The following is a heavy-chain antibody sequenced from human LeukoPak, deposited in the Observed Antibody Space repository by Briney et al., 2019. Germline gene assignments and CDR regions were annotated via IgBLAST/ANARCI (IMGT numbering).Heavy chain of an antibody. D-gene: IGHD3-22*01. V-gene: IGHV3-48*02. J-gene: IGHJ4*02. CDR1: GFTFSSYS. CDR2: ISSSSSTI. Sequence: GGSLRLSCAASGFTFSSYSMNWVRQAPGKGLEWVSYISSSSSTIYYENSVKGRFTISRDNAKNSLYLQMNSLRDEDTAVYYCARDQKDYYDSSGYQYYFDYWGQGTLVTVSS. CDR3: ARDQKDYYDSSGYQYYFDY.